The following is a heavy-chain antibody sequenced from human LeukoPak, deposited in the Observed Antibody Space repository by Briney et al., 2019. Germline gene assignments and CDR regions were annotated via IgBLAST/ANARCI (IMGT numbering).Heavy chain of an antibody. CDR1: GGSVSGGSYY. V-gene: IGHV4-61*01. CDR2: FYYTGST. CDR3: ARNPLEMATITGADY. Sequence: SETLSLTCTVSGGSVSGGSYYWSWIRQPPGKGLEWIGYFYYTGSTNYNPSLKSRVAISVDTSKNQFSLRLSSVTAADTAVYYCARNPLEMATITGADYWGQGTLVTVSS. J-gene: IGHJ4*02. D-gene: IGHD5-24*01.